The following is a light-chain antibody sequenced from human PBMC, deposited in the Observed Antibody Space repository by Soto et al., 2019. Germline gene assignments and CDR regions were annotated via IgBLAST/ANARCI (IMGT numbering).Light chain of an antibody. V-gene: IGKV3-15*01. CDR3: QLFNRWPWA. Sequence: EIVLTQSPATLSVSPGERATLSCRASQSVSSILAWYQQKPGQAPRLLIYGTSTRATGIPARFSGSGSGTQFTLTISSLPSEGFAVYYCQLFNRWPWAFGQGTKVEIK. CDR2: GTS. CDR1: QSVSSI. J-gene: IGKJ1*01.